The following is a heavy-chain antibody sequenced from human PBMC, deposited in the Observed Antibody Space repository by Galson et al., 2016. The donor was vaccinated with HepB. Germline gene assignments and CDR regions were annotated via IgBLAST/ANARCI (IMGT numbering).Heavy chain of an antibody. Sequence: SVKVSCKASGGTFSSYAISWVRQAPGQGLEWMGGIIPIFGTANYEQKFQGRVPITADKSTSTAYMELSSLRSEETAVYYCASPYYDFWSGYYPSYYYYGMDVWGQGTTVTVSS. CDR1: GGTFSSYA. D-gene: IGHD3-3*01. CDR3: ASPYYDFWSGYYPSYYYYGMDV. J-gene: IGHJ6*02. CDR2: IIPIFGTA. V-gene: IGHV1-69*06.